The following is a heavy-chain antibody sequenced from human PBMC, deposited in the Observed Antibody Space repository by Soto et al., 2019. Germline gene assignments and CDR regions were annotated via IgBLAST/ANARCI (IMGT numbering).Heavy chain of an antibody. V-gene: IGHV3-30-3*01. CDR1: GFTFRSYA. CDR3: TGLLAVAGFYFDY. D-gene: IGHD6-19*01. CDR2: ISYDGSNK. J-gene: IGHJ4*02. Sequence: QVQLVESGGGVVQPGRSLRLSCAASGFTFRSYAMHWVRQAPGKGLEWVAVISYDGSNKYYADSVKGRFTISRDNSKNTLSLQMNSLRADDTAGYYCTGLLAVAGFYFDYWGQGTLVTGSS.